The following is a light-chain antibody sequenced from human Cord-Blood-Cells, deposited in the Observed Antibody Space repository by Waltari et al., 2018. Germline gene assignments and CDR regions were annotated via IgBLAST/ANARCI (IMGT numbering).Light chain of an antibody. CDR1: QSVSSY. CDR3: QQRSNWPPIT. Sequence: EIVLTQSPATLSLSPGERATLSCRARQSVSSYLAWYQQKPGQAPRLLIYDASNRATGIPARCSGSGSGTDFTLTISSLEPEDFAVYYCQQRSNWPPITFGQVTRLEIK. CDR2: DAS. V-gene: IGKV3-11*01. J-gene: IGKJ5*01.